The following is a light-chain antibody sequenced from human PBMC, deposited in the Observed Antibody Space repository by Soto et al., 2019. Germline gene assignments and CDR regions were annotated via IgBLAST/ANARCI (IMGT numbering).Light chain of an antibody. CDR1: QGIRND. J-gene: IGKJ1*01. CDR3: LQDYNYPRT. CDR2: AAF. V-gene: IGKV1-6*01. Sequence: IQVTQSPSSLSSSVGERVTITCLASQGIRNDLGWYQQKPGKAPKLLISAAFSLQSGVPSRFSDSGSGTDFTLTISSLQPEDFATYYCLQDYNYPRTFGQGTKVDIK.